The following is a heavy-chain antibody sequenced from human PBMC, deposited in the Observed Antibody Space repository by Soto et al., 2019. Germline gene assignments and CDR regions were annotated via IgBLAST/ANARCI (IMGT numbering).Heavy chain of an antibody. CDR1: GGSISSYY. D-gene: IGHD2-15*01. CDR2: IYFTGST. Sequence: SETLSLTCTVSGGSISSYYWSWIRQPPGKGLEWIGYIYFTGSTNYNPSLKSRVTISVDTSKNQFSLKLTSVTAADTAVYYCARFVPCSDGSCAFDYWGQGTLVTVSS. CDR3: ARFVPCSDGSCAFDY. J-gene: IGHJ4*02. V-gene: IGHV4-59*12.